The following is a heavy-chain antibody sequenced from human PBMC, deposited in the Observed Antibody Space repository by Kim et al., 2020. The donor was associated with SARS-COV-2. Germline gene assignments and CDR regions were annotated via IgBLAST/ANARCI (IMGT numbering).Heavy chain of an antibody. CDR1: GFTLASYS. Sequence: GGSLRLSCAASGFTLASYSMNWVRQAPARGLEWVASISSSSTDTYYADSVKGRFTVSRENAKNSLYLQMSSLRAEDTAVYFCARGYSGSSDHWGQGTLVTVSS. CDR3: ARGYSGSSDH. D-gene: IGHD1-26*01. V-gene: IGHV3-21*01. CDR2: ISSSSTDT. J-gene: IGHJ4*02.